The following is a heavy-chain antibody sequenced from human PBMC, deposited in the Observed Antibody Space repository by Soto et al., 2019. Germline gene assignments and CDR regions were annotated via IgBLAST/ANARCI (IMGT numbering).Heavy chain of an antibody. D-gene: IGHD2-15*01. J-gene: IGHJ4*02. V-gene: IGHV1-46*01. CDR1: GYTFTNYY. CDR3: AGGTTQWQTSAFDY. CDR2: INPGGGST. Sequence: QVQLVQSGAEVKKPGASVKVSCKASGYTFTNYYMHWVRQAPGPGLEWMGIINPGGGSTSYAQKFQGRVSMTRDTSTSTVYMELSSLRSEDTAVYYCAGGTTQWQTSAFDYWGQGALVIVSS.